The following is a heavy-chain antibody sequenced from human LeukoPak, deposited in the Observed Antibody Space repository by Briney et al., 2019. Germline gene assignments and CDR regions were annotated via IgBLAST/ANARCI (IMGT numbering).Heavy chain of an antibody. CDR3: ARQTGSGLFTLP. V-gene: IGHV4-38-2*02. CDR1: GYSISSGYY. CDR2: IYYSGST. J-gene: IGHJ4*02. Sequence: SETLSLTCTVSGYSISSGYYWGWIRQPPGKGLEWIATIYYSGSTYYNPSLKSRLTMSVDTSKNQFSLKLSSVTAADTAVYYCARQTGSGLFTLPGGQGTLVTVSS. D-gene: IGHD3/OR15-3a*01.